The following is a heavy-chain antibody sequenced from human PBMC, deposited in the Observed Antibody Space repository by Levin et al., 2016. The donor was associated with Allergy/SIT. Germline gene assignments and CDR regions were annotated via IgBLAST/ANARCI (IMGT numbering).Heavy chain of an antibody. V-gene: IGHV1-8*01. J-gene: IGHJ6*02. CDR2: MNPNSGNT. Sequence: WVRQAPGQGLEWMGWMNPNSGNTGYAQKFQGRVTMTRNTSISTAYMELSSLRSEDTAVYYCARASAGTYYYDSSGTRIYYYYGMDVWGQGTTVTVSS. D-gene: IGHD3-22*01. CDR3: ARASAGTYYYDSSGTRIYYYYGMDV.